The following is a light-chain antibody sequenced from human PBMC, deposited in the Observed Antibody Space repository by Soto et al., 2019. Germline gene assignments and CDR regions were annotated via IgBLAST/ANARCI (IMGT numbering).Light chain of an antibody. V-gene: IGLV3-21*02. CDR1: NIESKS. J-gene: IGLJ1*01. CDR2: DDT. Sequence: SYELTQPPSVSVAPGQTASITCGGNNIESKSVHWYQQQPGQAPVLVVYDDTDRPSGIPERFSGSNSGNTATLTISSVEAGDEADYYCQVWDSSGDRFVFGSGTKVTVL. CDR3: QVWDSSGDRFV.